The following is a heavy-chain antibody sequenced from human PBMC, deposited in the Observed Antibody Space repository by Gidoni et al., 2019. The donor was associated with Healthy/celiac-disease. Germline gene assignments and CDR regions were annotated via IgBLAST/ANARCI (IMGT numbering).Heavy chain of an antibody. J-gene: IGHJ6*02. Sequence: EVQLLESGGGLVQPGGSLRLSCAASGFTFSSYASSWVRQAAGKGLEWVAAIRGSGGSTYYAGSVKGRFTISRDNSKNTLYLQMNSLRAEDTAVYYCAKDFAPLRGMLSPFYGMDVWGQGTTVTVSS. V-gene: IGHV3-23*01. CDR3: AKDFAPLRGMLSPFYGMDV. CDR2: IRGSGGST. D-gene: IGHD2-8*01. CDR1: GFTFSSYA.